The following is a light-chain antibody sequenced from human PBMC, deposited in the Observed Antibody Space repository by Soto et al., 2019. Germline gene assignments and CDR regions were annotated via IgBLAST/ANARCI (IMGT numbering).Light chain of an antibody. Sequence: SVLTQAASGYGSPGQSLTISCTGTSSDVGGYNYVSWYQHYPGKAPKLMIYDVSNRPSGVSNRFSGSKSGNTASLTISGLQAADEAAYYCSSYTSSATYVFGTGTKVTVL. J-gene: IGLJ1*01. CDR2: DVS. V-gene: IGLV2-14*03. CDR1: SSDVGGYNY. CDR3: SSYTSSATYV.